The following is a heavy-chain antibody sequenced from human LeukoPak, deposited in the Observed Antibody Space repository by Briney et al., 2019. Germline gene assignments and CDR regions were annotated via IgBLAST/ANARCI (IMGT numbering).Heavy chain of an antibody. CDR3: AKDPVPTYYYDSSGYEVFNHFQH. J-gene: IGHJ1*01. CDR1: GFTFSSYA. Sequence: GRSLRLSCAASGFTFSSYAMSWVRQAPGKGLEWVSAISGSGGSTYYADSVKGRFTISRDNSKNTLYLQMNSLRAEDTAVYYCAKDPVPTYYYDSSGYEVFNHFQHWGQGTLVTVSS. V-gene: IGHV3-23*01. CDR2: ISGSGGST. D-gene: IGHD3-22*01.